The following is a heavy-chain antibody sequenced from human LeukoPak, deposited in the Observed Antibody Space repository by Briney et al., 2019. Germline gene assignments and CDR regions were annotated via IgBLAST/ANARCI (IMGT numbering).Heavy chain of an antibody. V-gene: IGHV3-21*04. CDR3: AKAFYDFWSALDY. Sequence: PGGSLRLSCAASGFTFSSYSMNWVRQAPGKGLEWVSSISSSSSYIYYADSVKGRFTISRDNAKNSLYLQMNSLRAEDTAVYYCAKAFYDFWSALDYWGQGTLATVSS. J-gene: IGHJ4*02. CDR1: GFTFSSYS. D-gene: IGHD3-3*01. CDR2: ISSSSSYI.